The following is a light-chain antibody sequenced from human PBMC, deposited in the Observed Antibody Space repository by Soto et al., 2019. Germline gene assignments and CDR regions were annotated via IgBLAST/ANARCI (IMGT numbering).Light chain of an antibody. V-gene: IGLV1-47*01. CDR2: RND. Sequence: QSVLTQPPSASGTPGQRVTISCSGSSSNIGSNYVYWYQQLPGTAPKLLIYRNDQRPSGVPDRFSGSKSGNSASLAISGLRDDDEADYYCAAWDDSLSGVVFGGGTKLAVL. J-gene: IGLJ3*02. CDR1: SSNIGSNY. CDR3: AAWDDSLSGVV.